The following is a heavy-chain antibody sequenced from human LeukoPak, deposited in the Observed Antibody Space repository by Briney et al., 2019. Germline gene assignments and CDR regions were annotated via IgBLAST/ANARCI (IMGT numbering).Heavy chain of an antibody. V-gene: IGHV3-74*01. CDR1: SLSFSFYW. J-gene: IGHJ4*02. D-gene: IGHD1-26*01. CDR2: IKTDGSIT. Sequence: GGSLRLACAASSLSFSFYWMHSVRQAPGRGPVCVSRIKTDGSITDYADFVKARFTISRDNAKNKLYLQMNSLRAEDTAVYYCARDERAVGVDWWGQGTLVTVSS. CDR3: ARDERAVGVDW.